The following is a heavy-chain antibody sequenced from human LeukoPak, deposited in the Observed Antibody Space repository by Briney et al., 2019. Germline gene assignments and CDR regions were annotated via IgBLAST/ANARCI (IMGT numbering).Heavy chain of an antibody. CDR3: AAGGSGLDAFDI. J-gene: IGHJ3*02. CDR1: GFTFTSSA. D-gene: IGHD3-16*01. Sequence: VASVTVSFKASGFTFTSSAVQWVRQARGQRLEWIGWIVVGSGNTNYAQKFQERVTITRDMSTSTAYMELSSLRSEDTAVYYCAAGGSGLDAFDIWGQGTMVTVSS. CDR2: IVVGSGNT. V-gene: IGHV1-58*01.